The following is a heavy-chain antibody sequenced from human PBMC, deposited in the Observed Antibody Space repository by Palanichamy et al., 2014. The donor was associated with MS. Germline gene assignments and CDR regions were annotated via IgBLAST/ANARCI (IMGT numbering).Heavy chain of an antibody. CDR2: IYYSRST. V-gene: IGHV4-39*02. J-gene: IGHJ4*02. CDR3: AREYSSSPDY. D-gene: IGHD6-6*01. CDR1: GGSISSSSYH. Sequence: QLQLQESGPGLVKPSETLSLICTVSGGSISSSSYHWGWIRQPPGKGLEWIGSIYYSRSTYYNPSLKSRVTISVDTSKNQFFLKVSSVTAADTAVYYCAREYSSSPDYWGQGTLVTVSS.